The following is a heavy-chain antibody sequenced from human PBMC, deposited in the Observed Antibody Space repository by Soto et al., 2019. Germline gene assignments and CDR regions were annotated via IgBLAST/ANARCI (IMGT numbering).Heavy chain of an antibody. CDR1: GVSITTYY. Sequence: QVQLQESGPGLVKPSETLSLTCSVSGVSITTYYWSWIRQPPGKGLEWIGFIYYSGSTDYSPTLMSRVSIAVDTSKNPFSLKLTSVTAAGTAVYYCARSEIDSGPALFDPWGQGTLVTVSS. D-gene: IGHD2-15*01. CDR3: ARSEIDSGPALFDP. J-gene: IGHJ5*02. V-gene: IGHV4-59*01. CDR2: IYYSGST.